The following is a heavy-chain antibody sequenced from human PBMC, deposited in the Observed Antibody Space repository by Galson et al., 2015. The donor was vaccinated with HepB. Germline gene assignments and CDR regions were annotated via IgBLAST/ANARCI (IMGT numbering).Heavy chain of an antibody. J-gene: IGHJ3*02. V-gene: IGHV6-1*01. CDR3: ARGFTTSSADAFDM. Sequence: CAISGDSVSNNNVGWNWIRQSPSRGLEWLGRTYYRSKFYNDYTESVKSRITINPDTSKNQISLQLNSVTPEDTAMNYCARGFTTSSADAFDMWGQGTMVTVSS. D-gene: IGHD1-14*01. CDR1: GDSVSNNNVG. CDR2: TYYRSKFYN.